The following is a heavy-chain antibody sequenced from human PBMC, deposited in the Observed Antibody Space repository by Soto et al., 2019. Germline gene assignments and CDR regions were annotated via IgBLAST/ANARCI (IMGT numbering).Heavy chain of an antibody. D-gene: IGHD6-19*01. CDR3: AKDLPFMAAAPSPFDY. Sequence: EVQLLESGGGLVQPGGSLRLSCAASGFTFSSYAMSWVRQAPGKGLEWVSAISGSGGSTYYADSVKGRFTISRDNSKNTLYLQINSLRAEDTAVYYWAKDLPFMAAAPSPFDYWGQGTLVTVSS. CDR2: ISGSGGST. J-gene: IGHJ4*02. CDR1: GFTFSSYA. V-gene: IGHV3-23*01.